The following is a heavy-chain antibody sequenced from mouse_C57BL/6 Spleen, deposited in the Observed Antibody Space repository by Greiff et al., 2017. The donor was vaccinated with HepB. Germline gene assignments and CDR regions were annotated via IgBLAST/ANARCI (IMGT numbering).Heavy chain of an antibody. Sequence: VQLQQPGAELVRPGSSVKLSCKASGYTFTSYWMDWVKQRPGQGLEWIGNIYPSDSETHYNQKFKDKATLTVDKSSSTAYMQLSSLTSEDSAVYYCATQPMDYYGSEAMDYWGQGTSVTVSS. D-gene: IGHD1-1*01. J-gene: IGHJ4*01. V-gene: IGHV1-61*01. CDR1: GYTFTSYW. CDR2: IYPSDSET. CDR3: ATQPMDYYGSEAMDY.